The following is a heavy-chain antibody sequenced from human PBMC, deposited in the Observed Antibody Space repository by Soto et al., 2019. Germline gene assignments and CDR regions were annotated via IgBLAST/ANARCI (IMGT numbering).Heavy chain of an antibody. J-gene: IGHJ6*02. V-gene: IGHV4-39*01. CDR1: GGSISSSSYY. D-gene: IGHD3-16*01. Sequence: PSETLSLTYTVSGGSISSSSYYRGWIRHPPGKGLEWIGSIYYSGYTYYNPSLKSRVTISVDTSKNQFSLKLSSVTAADTAVYYCARHNGPLYVGYYYDMDVWGQGTTVT. CDR2: IYYSGYT. CDR3: ARHNGPLYVGYYYDMDV.